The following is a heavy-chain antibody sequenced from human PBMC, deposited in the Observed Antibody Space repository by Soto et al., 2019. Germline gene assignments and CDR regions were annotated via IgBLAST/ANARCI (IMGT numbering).Heavy chain of an antibody. V-gene: IGHV1-69*13. CDR3: ALFESDDDVWGSFRS. Sequence: SVKVSCKASGGIFSNYGFSWVRQAPGQGLEWTGGIIPLFGKPSYAQKFQGRLIISADASTNRAYLDLYSLTTEDAGIYYCALFESDDDVWGSFRSWGQGTPVTVSS. J-gene: IGHJ5*02. D-gene: IGHD3-16*01. CDR1: GGIFSNYG. CDR2: IIPLFGKP.